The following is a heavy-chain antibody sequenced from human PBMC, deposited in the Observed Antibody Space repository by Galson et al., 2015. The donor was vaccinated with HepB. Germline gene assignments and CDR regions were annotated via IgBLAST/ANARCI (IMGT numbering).Heavy chain of an antibody. CDR3: TTVGGGNDFWSGYYSGYDYYYHMDV. V-gene: IGHV3-15*07. J-gene: IGHJ6*03. CDR1: GITFSNAW. CDR2: IKSKTDGGTT. D-gene: IGHD3-3*01. Sequence: SLRLSCAVSGITFSNAWMNWVRQAPGKGLEWVGRIKSKTDGGTTDYAAPVKGRFTIARDDSKNTLYLQMNSLATQDTAVYYCTTVGGGNDFWSGYYSGYDYYYHMDVWVKGTTVTVSS.